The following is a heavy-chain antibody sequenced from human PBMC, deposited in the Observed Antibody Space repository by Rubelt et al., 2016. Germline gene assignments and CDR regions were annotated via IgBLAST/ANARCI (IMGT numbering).Heavy chain of an antibody. CDR2: T. CDR3: AKREWISGWHVYYFDY. Sequence: TYYADSVKGRFTISRDNSKNTLYLQMNSLRAEDTAVYYCAKREWISGWHVYYFDYWGQGTLVTVSS. D-gene: IGHD6-19*01. J-gene: IGHJ4*02. V-gene: IGHV3-23*01.